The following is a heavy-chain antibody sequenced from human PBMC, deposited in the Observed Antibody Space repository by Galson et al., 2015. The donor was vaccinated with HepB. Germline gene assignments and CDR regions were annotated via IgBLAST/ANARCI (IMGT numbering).Heavy chain of an antibody. CDR3: ARVYFGSGSSSAFWYFDL. V-gene: IGHV3-11*04. D-gene: IGHD3-10*01. CDR1: GFVFNHAW. J-gene: IGHJ2*01. CDR2: ISSNGTTM. Sequence: SLRLSCAASGFVFNHAWMNWVRQGPGKGLESVSYISSNGTTMYYADSAKGRFTISRDNAQNSLYLQMNSLRGEDTAVYYCARVYFGSGSSSAFWYFDLWGRGALVTVSS.